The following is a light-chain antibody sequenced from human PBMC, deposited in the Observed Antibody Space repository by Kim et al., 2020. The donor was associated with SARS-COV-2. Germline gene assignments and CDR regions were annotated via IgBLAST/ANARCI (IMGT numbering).Light chain of an antibody. CDR3: QQYYSSPLT. CDR2: WTS. J-gene: IGKJ4*01. V-gene: IGKV4-1*01. CDR1: QSVFDSSNNKNY. Sequence: DIVMTQSPDSLAVSLGERATIHCKSSQSVFDSSNNKNYLAWYQQKPGQPPKLLIYWTSTRESGVPDRFSGSGSGTDFALTISSLQAEDVAVYYCQQYYSSPLTFGGGTKVEIK.